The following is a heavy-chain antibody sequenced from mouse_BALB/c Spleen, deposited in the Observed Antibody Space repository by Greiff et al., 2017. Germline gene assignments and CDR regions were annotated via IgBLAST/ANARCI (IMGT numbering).Heavy chain of an antibody. CDR1: GYTFSSYW. J-gene: IGHJ4*01. D-gene: IGHD2-10*01. CDR2: ILPGSGST. V-gene: IGHV1-9*01. CDR3: ANAYYGNYGAMDY. Sequence: QVQLQQSGAELMKPGASVKISCKATGYTFSSYWIEWVKQRPGHGLEWIGEILPGSGSTNYNEKFKGKATFTANTSSNTAYMQLSSLTSEDSAVYYCANAYYGNYGAMDYWGQGTSVTVSS.